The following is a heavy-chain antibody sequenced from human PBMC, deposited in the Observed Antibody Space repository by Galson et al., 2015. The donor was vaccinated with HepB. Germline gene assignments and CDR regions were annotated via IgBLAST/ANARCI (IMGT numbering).Heavy chain of an antibody. V-gene: IGHV3-30*09. CDR3: ARGLSIFDRRGYRNDY. J-gene: IGHJ4*02. CDR2: TLYDGSNK. Sequence: SLRLSCAASGFTFSNYAMHWVRQAPGKGLEWVAFTLYDGSNKYYADSVKGRFGISRDNSKNTLYLQMNSLRAEDTAVYYCARGLSIFDRRGYRNDYWGQGTLVTVSS. D-gene: IGHD3-22*01. CDR1: GFTFSNYA.